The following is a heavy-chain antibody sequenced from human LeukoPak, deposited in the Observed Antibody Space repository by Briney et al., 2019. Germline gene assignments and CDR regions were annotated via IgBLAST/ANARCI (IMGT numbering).Heavy chain of an antibody. CDR2: IKQDGNEK. J-gene: IGHJ4*02. CDR3: ARAFSTTAFDY. V-gene: IGHV3-7*01. D-gene: IGHD4-17*01. Sequence: GGSLRLSCAASGFRFNTYWMSWVRQAPGKGLEWVANIKQDGNEKYYADSVKGRFTISRDNGKNSLDLQMNSLRADDTAVYYCARAFSTTAFDYWGQGTLVTVS. CDR1: GFRFNTYW.